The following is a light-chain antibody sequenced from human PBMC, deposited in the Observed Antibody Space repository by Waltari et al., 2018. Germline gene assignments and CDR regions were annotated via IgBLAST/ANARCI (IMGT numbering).Light chain of an antibody. CDR1: TSDLFDYNY. CDR2: EVS. V-gene: IGLV2-14*01. Sequence: QSALTQPASVSGSPGQSITISCPGATSDLFDYNYFSWYQQHPDKAPRLMIYEVSNRPSGVSNRFSGSKSGNTASLTISGLQAEDEADYYCFSYTTSSTWVFGGGTKLTVL. J-gene: IGLJ3*02. CDR3: FSYTTSSTWV.